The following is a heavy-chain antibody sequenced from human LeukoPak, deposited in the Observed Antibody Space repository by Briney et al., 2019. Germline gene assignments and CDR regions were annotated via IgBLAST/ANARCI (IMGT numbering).Heavy chain of an antibody. V-gene: IGHV3-73*01. CDR2: IRSKANSYAT. D-gene: IGHD6-19*01. CDR1: GFTFSGSA. Sequence: GGSLRLSCAASGFTFSGSAMHWVRQASGKGLEWVGRIRSKANSYATAYAASVKGRFTISRDDSKNTAYLQMNSLKTEDTAMYYCTRHFIAVAGTDYWGQGTLVTVSS. J-gene: IGHJ4*02. CDR3: TRHFIAVAGTDY.